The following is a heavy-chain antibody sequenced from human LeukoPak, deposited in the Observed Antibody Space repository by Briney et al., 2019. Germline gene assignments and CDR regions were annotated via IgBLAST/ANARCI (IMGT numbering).Heavy chain of an antibody. D-gene: IGHD6-19*01. CDR1: GFTFSSYA. CDR2: ISGSGGST. V-gene: IGHV3-23*01. CDR3: AKDLMASGWLPYY. Sequence: GGSLRLSCAASGFTFSSYAMSWVRQAPGKGLEWVSAISGSGGSTYYADSVKGRFTISRDNSKNTLNLQMNSLRAEDTAVYYCAKDLMASGWLPYYWGQGTLVTVSS. J-gene: IGHJ4*02.